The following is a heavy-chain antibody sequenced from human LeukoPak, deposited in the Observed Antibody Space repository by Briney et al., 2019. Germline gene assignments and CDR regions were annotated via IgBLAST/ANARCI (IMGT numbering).Heavy chain of an antibody. CDR1: GYTFTSYD. J-gene: IGHJ4*02. D-gene: IGHD6-19*01. CDR3: VRGRGGWYYFDY. CDR2: MNPNSGNT. V-gene: IGHV1-8*01. Sequence: ASVKVSCKASGYTFTSYDINWVRQATGQGLEWMGWMNPNSGNTGYAQKFQGRVTMTRNTSISTAYMELSSLRPEDTAVYYCVRGRGGWYYFDYWGQGTLVTVSS.